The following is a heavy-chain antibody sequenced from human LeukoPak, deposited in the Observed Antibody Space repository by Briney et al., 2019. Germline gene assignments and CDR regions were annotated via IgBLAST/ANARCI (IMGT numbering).Heavy chain of an antibody. CDR2: ISYDGNNK. J-gene: IGHJ6*03. CDR1: GFTFSNVW. D-gene: IGHD5-18*01. V-gene: IGHV3-30*01. Sequence: PGGSLRLSCAASGFTFSNVWMSWVRQAPGKGREWVAVISYDGNNKYYADSVKGRFTISRDNSKNTLYLQMNSLRAEDTAVYYCASWTAMVNPDYYYYYMDVWGKGTTVTVSS. CDR3: ASWTAMVNPDYYYYYMDV.